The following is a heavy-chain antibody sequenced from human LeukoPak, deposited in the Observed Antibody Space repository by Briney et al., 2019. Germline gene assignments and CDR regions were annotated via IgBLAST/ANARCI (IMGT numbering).Heavy chain of an antibody. CDR1: GFTYRSHA. V-gene: IGHV3-30-3*01. D-gene: IGHD3-3*01. CDR2: ISYDGGTT. J-gene: IGHJ4*02. CDR3: ARDLSGCYTYDY. Sequence: GGSLRLSCAASGFTYRSHAMHWMRQAPGKGPEWVTFISYDGGTTSYTDAVRGRFTISRDNSKNTLYLQMNSLRVEDTAIYYCARDLSGCYTYDYWGQGTLVTVSS.